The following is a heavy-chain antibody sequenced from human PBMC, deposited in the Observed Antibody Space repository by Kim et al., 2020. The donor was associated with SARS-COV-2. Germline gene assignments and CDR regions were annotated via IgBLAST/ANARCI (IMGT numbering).Heavy chain of an antibody. CDR1: GYTFTSYA. CDR2: INTNTGNP. J-gene: IGHJ5*02. D-gene: IGHD6-13*01. CDR3: ARDLGPWDQWEKAAGRINWFDP. Sequence: ASVKVSCKASGYTFTSYAMNWVRQAPGQGLEWMGWINTNTGNPTYAQGFTGRFVFSLDTSVSTAYLQISSLKAEDTAVYYCARDLGPWDQWEKAAGRINWFDPWGQGTLVTVSS. V-gene: IGHV7-4-1*02.